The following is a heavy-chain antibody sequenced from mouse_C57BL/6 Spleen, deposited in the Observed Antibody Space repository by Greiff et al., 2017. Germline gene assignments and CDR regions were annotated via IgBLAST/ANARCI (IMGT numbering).Heavy chain of an antibody. J-gene: IGHJ2*01. V-gene: IGHV1-50*01. CDR1: GYTFTSYW. Sequence: VQLQQPGAELVKPGASVKLSCKASGYTFTSYWMQWVKQRPGQGLEWIGEIDPSDSYTNYNQKFKGKATLTVDTSSSTAYMQLSSLTSEDSAVYYCARRMEGYWGQGTTLTVSS. D-gene: IGHD2-3*01. CDR2: IDPSDSYT. CDR3: ARRMEGY.